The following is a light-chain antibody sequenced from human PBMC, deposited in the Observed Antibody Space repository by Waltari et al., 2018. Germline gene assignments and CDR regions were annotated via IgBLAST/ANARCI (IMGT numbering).Light chain of an antibody. CDR3: TSYTRSHTLV. CDR1: SNDVGGYDS. CDR2: GIT. Sequence: QSALTQPASVSGSPGQSITISCTGTSNDVGGYDSVSWFQQHPDKAPTLMIYGITNRPSGVSTRLFGSKSGNIASLTISGLQAGDEADYYCTSYTRSHTLVYGGGTRLTVL. V-gene: IGLV2-14*01. J-gene: IGLJ3*02.